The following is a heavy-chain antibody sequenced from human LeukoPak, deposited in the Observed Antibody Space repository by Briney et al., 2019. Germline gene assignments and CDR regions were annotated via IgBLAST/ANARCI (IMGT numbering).Heavy chain of an antibody. D-gene: IGHD1-7*01. V-gene: IGHV4-59*01. Sequence: SETLSLTCTVSGGSISSYYWSWIRQPPGKGLEWIGYIYYSGSTNYNPSLKSRVTISVDTSKNQLSLKLSSVTAADTAVYYCARTSINRNYYYYYYYYYMDVWGKGTTVTVSS. CDR1: GGSISSYY. CDR3: ARTSINRNYYYYYYYYYMDV. CDR2: IYYSGST. J-gene: IGHJ6*03.